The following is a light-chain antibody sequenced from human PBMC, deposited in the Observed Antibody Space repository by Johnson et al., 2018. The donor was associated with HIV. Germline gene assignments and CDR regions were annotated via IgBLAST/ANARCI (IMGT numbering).Light chain of an antibody. V-gene: IGLV1-51*02. Sequence: QSVLTQPPSVSAAPGQKVTISCSGSSSNIGNNYVSWYQQLPGTAPKLLIYEHNKRPSGIPDRFSGSKSGTSATLGITGLQTGDEADYYCGAWDSGLTAHFVFGSGTTITVL. J-gene: IGLJ1*01. CDR1: SSNIGNNY. CDR3: GAWDSGLTAHFV. CDR2: EHN.